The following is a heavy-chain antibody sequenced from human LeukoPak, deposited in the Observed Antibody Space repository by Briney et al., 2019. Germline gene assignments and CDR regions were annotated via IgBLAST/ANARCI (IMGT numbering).Heavy chain of an antibody. CDR2: IRFDGSNK. J-gene: IGHJ4*02. CDR3: GKNYYDTTGQGRDYLGY. D-gene: IGHD3-22*01. Sequence: GGSLRLSCAASGFTFSSYGMHWVRQAPGKGLEWVAFIRFDGSNKFYADFVKGRFTISRDNSRNTVYLQMNSLRAEDTAVYYCGKNYYDTTGQGRDYLGYWGQGTLVTVSS. CDR1: GFTFSSYG. V-gene: IGHV3-30*02.